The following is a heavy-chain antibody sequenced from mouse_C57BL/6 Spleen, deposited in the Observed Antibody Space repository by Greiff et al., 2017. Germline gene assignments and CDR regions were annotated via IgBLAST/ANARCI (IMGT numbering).Heavy chain of an antibody. J-gene: IGHJ3*01. Sequence: QVQLKESGAELVRPGTSVKVSCKASGYAFTNYLIEWVKQRPGQGLEWIGVINPGSGGTNYNEKFKGKATLTADKSSSTAYMQLSSLTSEDSAVYFCARSWGGSRYWFADWGQGTLVTVSA. CDR3: ARSWGGSRYWFAD. CDR1: GYAFTNYL. V-gene: IGHV1-54*01. D-gene: IGHD1-1*01. CDR2: INPGSGGT.